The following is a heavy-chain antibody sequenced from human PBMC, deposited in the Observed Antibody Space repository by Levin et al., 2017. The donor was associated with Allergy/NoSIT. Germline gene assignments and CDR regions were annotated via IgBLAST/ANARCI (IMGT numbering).Heavy chain of an antibody. J-gene: IGHJ4*02. CDR1: GGSISSSSYY. V-gene: IGHV4-39*01. CDR3: AGPAFYFDY. Sequence: RTSETLSLTCTVSGGSISSSSYYWGWIRQPPGKGLEWIGSIYYSGSTYYNPSLKSRVTISVDTSKNQFSLKLSSVTAADTAVYYCAGPAFYFDYWGQGTLVTVSS. CDR2: IYYSGST.